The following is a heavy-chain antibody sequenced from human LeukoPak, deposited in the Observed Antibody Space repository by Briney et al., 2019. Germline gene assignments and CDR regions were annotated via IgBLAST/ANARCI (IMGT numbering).Heavy chain of an antibody. CDR2: IYNSGNT. Sequence: PSETLSLTCTVSGGSINSYYWTWIRQPPGKGLEWIGNIYNSGNTNYNPSLKSRVTISVDTSKNQFSLKLNSVTAADTAVYYCARESGSYLWRSWLNPWGQGTLVTVSS. CDR1: GGSINSYY. J-gene: IGHJ5*02. V-gene: IGHV4-59*01. D-gene: IGHD3-16*01. CDR3: ARESGSYLWRSWLNP.